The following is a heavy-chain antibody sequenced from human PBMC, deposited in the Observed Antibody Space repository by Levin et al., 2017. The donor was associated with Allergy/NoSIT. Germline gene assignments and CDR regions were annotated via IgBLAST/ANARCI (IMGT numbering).Heavy chain of an antibody. V-gene: IGHV3-30*03. Sequence: GGSLRLSCAASGFTFSSYGMHWVRQAPGKGLEWVAVISYDGSNKYYADSVKGRFTISRDNSKNTLYLQMNSLRAEDTAVYYCATEYYYYYGMDVWGQGTTVTVSS. CDR3: ATEYYYYYGMDV. J-gene: IGHJ6*02. CDR1: GFTFSSYG. CDR2: ISYDGSNK.